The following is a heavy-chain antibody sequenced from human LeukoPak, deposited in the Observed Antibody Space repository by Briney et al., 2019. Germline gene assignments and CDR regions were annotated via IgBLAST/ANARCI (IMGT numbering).Heavy chain of an antibody. CDR1: GFTFSSYE. V-gene: IGHV3-48*03. J-gene: IGHJ4*02. Sequence: PGGSLRLSCAASGFTFSSYEMNWVRQAPGKGLEWVSYISSSGSTIYYADSVKGRFTISRDNAKNSLYLQMNSLRAEDTAVYYCARAGRYCSGSSPLGGCYFDYWGQGTLVTVSS. CDR2: ISSSGSTI. CDR3: ARAGRYCSGSSPLGGCYFDY. D-gene: IGHD2-15*01.